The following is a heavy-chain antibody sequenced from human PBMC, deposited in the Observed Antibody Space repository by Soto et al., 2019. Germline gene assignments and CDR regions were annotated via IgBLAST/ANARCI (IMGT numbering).Heavy chain of an antibody. J-gene: IGHJ4*02. CDR1: GFTFSSYA. V-gene: IGHV3-23*01. CDR2: ISGSGGST. D-gene: IGHD5-12*01. CDR3: AKDEERNIVATYDY. Sequence: GESLKISCAASGFTFSSYAMSWVRQAPGKGLEWVSAISGSGGSTYYADSVKGRFTISRDNSKNTLYLQMNSLRAEDTAVYYCAKDEERNIVATYDYWGQGTLVTVSS.